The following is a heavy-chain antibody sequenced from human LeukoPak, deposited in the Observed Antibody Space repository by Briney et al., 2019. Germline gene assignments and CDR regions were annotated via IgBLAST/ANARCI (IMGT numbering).Heavy chain of an antibody. Sequence: GGSLRLSCAASRFTFSSYAMSWVRQAPGKGLEWVSAISGSGGSTYYADSVKGRFTISRDNSKNTLFLQMNSLRAEDTAVYYCAKAGQPLSQFDYWGQGTLVTVSS. CDR1: RFTFSSYA. CDR3: AKAGQPLSQFDY. D-gene: IGHD3-10*01. J-gene: IGHJ4*02. CDR2: ISGSGGST. V-gene: IGHV3-23*01.